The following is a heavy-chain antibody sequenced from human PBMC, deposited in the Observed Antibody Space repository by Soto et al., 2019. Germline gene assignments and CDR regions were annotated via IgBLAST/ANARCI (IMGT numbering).Heavy chain of an antibody. CDR2: ISGSGGST. D-gene: IGHD3-10*01. V-gene: IGHV3-23*01. J-gene: IGHJ6*02. Sequence: GESLKISCAASGFTFSSYAMSWVRQAPGKGLEWVSAISGSGGSTYYADSVKGRFTISRDNSKNTLYLQMNSLRAEDTAVYYCAKPIVGSGSYYKGYGMDVWGQGTTVTVSS. CDR1: GFTFSSYA. CDR3: AKPIVGSGSYYKGYGMDV.